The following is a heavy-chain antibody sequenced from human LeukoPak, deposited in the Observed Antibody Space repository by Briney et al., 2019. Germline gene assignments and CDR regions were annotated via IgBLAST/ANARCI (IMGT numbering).Heavy chain of an antibody. CDR2: IWYDGSNK. CDR1: GFTFSSYG. CDR3: AKEEEAYCGGDCYSTAGY. V-gene: IGHV3-33*06. Sequence: PGGSLRLSCAASGFTFSSYGMHWVRQAPGKGLEWVAVIWYDGSNKHYADSVKGRFTISRDNSKNTLYLQMNSLTAEDTAVYYCAKEEEAYCGGDCYSTAGYWGQRTLVTVSS. J-gene: IGHJ4*02. D-gene: IGHD2-21*02.